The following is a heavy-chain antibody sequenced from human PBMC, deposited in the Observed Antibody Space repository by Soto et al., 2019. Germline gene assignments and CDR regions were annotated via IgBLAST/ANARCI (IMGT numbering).Heavy chain of an antibody. CDR3: AREVYGSGTLGDFDY. Sequence: ASVKVSCRASGYTFTSYYMHGVRQAPGQGLEWMGIINPSGGSTSYAQKFQGRVTMTRDTSTSTVYMELSSLRSEDAAVYYCAREVYGSGTLGDFDYWGRLTLFAVYS. V-gene: IGHV1-46*01. J-gene: IGHJ4*02. CDR1: GYTFTSYY. CDR2: INPSGGST. D-gene: IGHD3-10*01.